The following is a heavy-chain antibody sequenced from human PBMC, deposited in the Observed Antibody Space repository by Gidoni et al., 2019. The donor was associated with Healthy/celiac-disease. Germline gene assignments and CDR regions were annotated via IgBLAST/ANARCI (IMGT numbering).Heavy chain of an antibody. CDR2: IYYSGST. D-gene: IGHD1-26*01. V-gene: IGHV4-31*03. CDR1: GGSTSSGGYH. Sequence: VQLQESGPGLVYPSQTLSLTCTVPGGSTSSGGYHWSWFRQHPGKGLEWIGYIYYSGSTYYNPSLESRVTISVDTSKNQFSLKLSSVTAADTAVYYCARCGTRGPWDWFDPWGQGTLVTVSS. J-gene: IGHJ5*02. CDR3: ARCGTRGPWDWFDP.